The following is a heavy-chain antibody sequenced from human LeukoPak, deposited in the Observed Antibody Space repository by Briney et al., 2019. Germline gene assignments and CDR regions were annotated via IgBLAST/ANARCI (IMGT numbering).Heavy chain of an antibody. D-gene: IGHD3-9*01. CDR2: ISAYNGNT. CDR3: ARDRVLRYFDWLLLGDWGDY. J-gene: IGHJ4*02. V-gene: IGHV1-18*01. Sequence: GASVKVSCKASGYTFTSYGISWVRQAPGQGLEWMGWISAYNGNTNYAQKLQGRVTMTTDTSTSTAYMELRSLRSDDTAVYYCARDRVLRYFDWLLLGDWGDYWGQGTLVTVSS. CDR1: GYTFTSYG.